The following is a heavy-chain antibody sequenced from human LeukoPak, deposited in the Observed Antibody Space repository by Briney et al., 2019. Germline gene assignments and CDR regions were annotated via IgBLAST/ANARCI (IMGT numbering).Heavy chain of an antibody. CDR2: INHSGST. D-gene: IGHD3-10*01. V-gene: IGHV4-34*01. CDR3: ARGTGSLLWFGESPRDAFDI. J-gene: IGHJ3*02. CDR1: GGSFSGDY. Sequence: SETLSLTCAVYGGSFSGDYWSWIRQPPGKGLEWIGEINHSGSTNYNPSLKSRVTISVDTSKNQFSLKLSSVTAADTAVYYCARGTGSLLWFGESPRDAFDIWGQGTTVTVSS.